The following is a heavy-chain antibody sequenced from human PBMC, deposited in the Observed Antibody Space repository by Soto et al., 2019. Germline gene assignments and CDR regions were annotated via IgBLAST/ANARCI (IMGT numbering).Heavy chain of an antibody. J-gene: IGHJ6*03. V-gene: IGHV3-21*01. CDR2: ISSSSSYI. CDR1: GFTFSSYS. CDR3: ARDFSKLIHYYYYYYMDV. D-gene: IGHD3-16*01. Sequence: GGSLRLSCAASGFTFSSYSMNWVRQAPGKGLEWVSSISSSSSYIYYGDSVKGRFTISRDNAKNSLYLQMNSLRAEDTAVYYGARDFSKLIHYYYYYYMDVWGKGTTVTVSS.